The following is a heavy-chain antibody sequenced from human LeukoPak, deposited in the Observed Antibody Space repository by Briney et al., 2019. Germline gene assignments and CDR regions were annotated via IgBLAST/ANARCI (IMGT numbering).Heavy chain of an antibody. D-gene: IGHD1-26*01. CDR1: GFTFSSYW. J-gene: IGHJ4*02. V-gene: IGHV3-74*01. CDR2: INSDGSST. Sequence: GGSLRLSCAASGFTFSSYWMHWVRQAPGKGLVWVSRINSDGSSTSYADSVKGRFTISRDNAKNTLYLQMNSLRVEDTAIYYCARGGWWENFFDYWGQGTLVTVSS. CDR3: ARGGWWENFFDY.